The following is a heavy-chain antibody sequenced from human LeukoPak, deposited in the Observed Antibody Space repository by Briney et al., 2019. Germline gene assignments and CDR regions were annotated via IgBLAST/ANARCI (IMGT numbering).Heavy chain of an antibody. D-gene: IGHD3-10*01. J-gene: IGHJ4*02. V-gene: IGHV3-23*01. Sequence: GGSLRLSCAAAGFTFNNYAMNWVRQAPGKGLAWVSAISASGSSAYYAGSVKGRFTISRDNSNNTLFLQMSSLRDEDTAVYYCAKGTQLLWLGPWGPDLDHWGQGALVTVSS. CDR1: GFTFNNYA. CDR3: AKGTQLLWLGPWGPDLDH. CDR2: ISASGSSA.